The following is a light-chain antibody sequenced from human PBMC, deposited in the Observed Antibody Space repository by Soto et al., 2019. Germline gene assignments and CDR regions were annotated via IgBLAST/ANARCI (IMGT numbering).Light chain of an antibody. CDR3: QQLYIFPLT. V-gene: IGKV1-9*01. CDR2: AVS. Sequence: DIHLTQSPSFLSASVGDRVTITCRSSQGISSFLAWYQQKPGKAPNLLMYAVSTLQSGVPSRFSGGESGTEYTLTISSLQPEDSATYYCQQLYIFPLTFGQGTLPEIK. J-gene: IGKJ5*01. CDR1: QGISSF.